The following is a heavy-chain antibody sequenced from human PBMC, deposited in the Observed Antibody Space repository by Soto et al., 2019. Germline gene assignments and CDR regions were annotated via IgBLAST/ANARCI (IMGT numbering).Heavy chain of an antibody. D-gene: IGHD1-1*01. CDR2: ISAHNGNT. Sequence: QDHLVQSGAEVKKPGASVKVSCKASGYSFTTYGISWVRQAPGQGLEWMGWISAHNGNTNYAQKLQGRVTVTRDTSTSTAYIELRSLRSDATAVYYCARGRYGDYWGQGALVTVSS. J-gene: IGHJ4*02. CDR1: GYSFTTYG. CDR3: ARGRYGDY. V-gene: IGHV1-18*01.